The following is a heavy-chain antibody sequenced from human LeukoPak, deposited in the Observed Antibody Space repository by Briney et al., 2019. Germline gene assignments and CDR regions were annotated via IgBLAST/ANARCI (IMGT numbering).Heavy chain of an antibody. CDR3: AKDLVRDSGSYVFDY. CDR2: ISGSGGST. CDR1: GFTFSSYA. V-gene: IGHV3-23*01. D-gene: IGHD1-26*01. Sequence: SGGSLRLSCAASGFTFSSYAMSWVRQAPGKGLEWVSAISGSGGSTYYADSVKGRFTISRDNSKNTLYLQMNSLRAEDTAVYYCAKDLVRDSGSYVFDYWGQGTLVTVSS. J-gene: IGHJ4*02.